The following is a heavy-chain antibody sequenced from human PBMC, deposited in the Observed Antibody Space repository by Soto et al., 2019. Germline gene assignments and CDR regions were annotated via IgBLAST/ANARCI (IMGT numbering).Heavy chain of an antibody. Sequence: PSETLSLTCSVSGGPISGYYWGWIRQPPGKGLEFIGYIYYSGSGGSPSYSPSLESRVTISVDASKNQVSLKVISVTAADTAVYFCARLQYGNHFDHWGQGTLVTVSS. CDR1: GGPISGYY. D-gene: IGHD4-17*01. CDR3: ARLQYGNHFDH. CDR2: IYYSGSGGSP. V-gene: IGHV4-59*01. J-gene: IGHJ4*02.